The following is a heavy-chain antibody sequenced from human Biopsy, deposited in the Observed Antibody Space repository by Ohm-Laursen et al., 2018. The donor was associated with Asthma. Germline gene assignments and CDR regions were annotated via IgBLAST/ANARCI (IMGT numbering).Heavy chain of an antibody. CDR1: AYTITSNA. J-gene: IGHJ6*02. CDR3: ARGYSGSDRIVYYYSGLEV. Sequence: ASVKVSCKASAYTITSNAMHWVRQAPGQRLEWMGWINPGNGNTKYSQKFQGRVTTTRDTSASTAYMELSSLSSEDTAVYYCARGYSGSDRIVYYYSGLEVWGQGTAATVSS. D-gene: IGHD5-12*01. V-gene: IGHV1-3*01. CDR2: INPGNGNT.